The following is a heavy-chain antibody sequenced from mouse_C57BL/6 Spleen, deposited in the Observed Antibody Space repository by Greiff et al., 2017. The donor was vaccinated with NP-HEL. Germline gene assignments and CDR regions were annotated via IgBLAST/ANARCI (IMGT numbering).Heavy chain of an antibody. V-gene: IGHV1-58*01. CDR2: IYIGNGYT. CDR1: GYTFTSYG. J-gene: IGHJ3*01. CDR3: ARDYGSSYVWFAY. D-gene: IGHD1-1*01. Sequence: VHVKQSGAELVRPGSSVKMSCKTSGYTFTSYGINWVKQRPGQGLEWIGYIYIGNGYTEYNEKFKGKATLTSDTSSSTAYMQLSSLTSEDSAIYFCARDYGSSYVWFAYWGQGTLVTVSA.